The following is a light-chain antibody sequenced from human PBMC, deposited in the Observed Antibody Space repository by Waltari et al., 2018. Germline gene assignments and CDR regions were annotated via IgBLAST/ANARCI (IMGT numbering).Light chain of an antibody. CDR3: CSYAGSGTYV. CDR2: EVI. V-gene: IGLV2-23*02. CDR1: NSDVGNYNL. Sequence: QSALTQPASVSGTPGQSNTISCTGTNSDVGNYNLVSWYQHHPGEAPKLMICEVIKRPSGVAKRFSGSKSGNTASLTISGLQAEDEADYYCCSYAGSGTYVFGTGTKVTVL. J-gene: IGLJ1*01.